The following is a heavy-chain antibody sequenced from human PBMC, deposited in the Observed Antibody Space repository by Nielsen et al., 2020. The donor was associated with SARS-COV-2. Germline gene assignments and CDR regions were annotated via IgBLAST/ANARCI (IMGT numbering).Heavy chain of an antibody. CDR3: ARRNKGPFDY. V-gene: IGHV4-59*08. CDR2: IYYSGST. CDR1: GGSISSYY. Sequence: GSLRLSCTVSGGSISSYYWSWIRQPQGKGLEGIGHIYYSGSTDYNPSLKSRVTISVDTSKNHFSLTLYSVTAADTAVYYCARRNKGPFDYWGQGTPVTVSS. J-gene: IGHJ4*02.